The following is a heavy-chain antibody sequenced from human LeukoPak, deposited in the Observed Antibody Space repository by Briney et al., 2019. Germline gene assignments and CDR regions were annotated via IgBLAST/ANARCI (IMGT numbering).Heavy chain of an antibody. D-gene: IGHD4-17*01. V-gene: IGHV4-59*12. Sequence: SETLSLTCTVSGGSISSYYWSWIRQPPGKGLEWIGYIYYSGSTYYNPSLKSRVTISVDRSKNQFSLKLSSVTAADTAVYYCAIATVTTDDAFDIWGQGTMVTVSS. CDR1: GGSISSYY. CDR3: AIATVTTDDAFDI. CDR2: IYYSGST. J-gene: IGHJ3*02.